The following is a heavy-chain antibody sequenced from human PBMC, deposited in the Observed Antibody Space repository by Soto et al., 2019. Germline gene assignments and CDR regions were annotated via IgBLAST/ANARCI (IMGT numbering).Heavy chain of an antibody. J-gene: IGHJ4*02. CDR2: IYYSGST. V-gene: IGHV4-39*01. Sequence: SETLSLTCTVSGGSISSSSYYWGWIRQPPGKGLEWIGSIYYSGSTYYNPSLKSRVTISVDTSKNQFSLKLSSVTAADTAVYYCARHHPYYDFWSGYLFEGNLYNFDYWGQGTLVTVSS. CDR3: ARHHPYYDFWSGYLFEGNLYNFDY. D-gene: IGHD3-3*01. CDR1: GGSISSSSYY.